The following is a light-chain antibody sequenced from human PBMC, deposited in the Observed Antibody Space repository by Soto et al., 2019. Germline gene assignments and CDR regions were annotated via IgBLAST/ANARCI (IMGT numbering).Light chain of an antibody. V-gene: IGKV3-20*01. CDR1: QSVSGAY. J-gene: IGKJ1*01. Sequence: EIVLTQSPGTLSLSPGERATLSCRVSQSVSGAYLAWYQQKPGQAPRLLIYDASSRATGIPDRFSGSGSGTDFTLTISRLEPEDFAVFFCQQYGNSPRTFGQGTKVEIK. CDR3: QQYGNSPRT. CDR2: DAS.